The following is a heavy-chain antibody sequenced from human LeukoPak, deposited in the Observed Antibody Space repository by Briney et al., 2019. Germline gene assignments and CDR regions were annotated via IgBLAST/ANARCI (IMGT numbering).Heavy chain of an antibody. J-gene: IGHJ4*02. CDR1: GGSISSSSYF. V-gene: IGHV4-39*01. CDR2: IFYSVTT. Sequence: KPSGTLSLTCTVSGGSISSSSYFWGWIRQPPGKGLEGIGSIFYSVTTYYNPSLNSRVTIYIDTYKNLFSLRLSSVTAADTAVYYCARQMNTVTADYWGQGTLVTVSS. CDR3: ARQMNTVTADY. D-gene: IGHD4-17*01.